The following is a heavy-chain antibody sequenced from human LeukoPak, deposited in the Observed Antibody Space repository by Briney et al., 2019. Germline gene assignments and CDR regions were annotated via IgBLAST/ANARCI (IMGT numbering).Heavy chain of an antibody. D-gene: IGHD6-6*01. V-gene: IGHV1-46*01. J-gene: IGHJ6*03. CDR3: ARAAGQLVHSPLYYYYMDV. Sequence: ASVKVSCKASGYTFTSYYMHWVRQAPGQGLEWMGIINPSGGSTSYAQKFQGSVTMTRDMSTSTVYMELSSLRSEDTAVYYCARAAGQLVHSPLYYYYMDVWGKGTTVTVSS. CDR2: INPSGGST. CDR1: GYTFTSYY.